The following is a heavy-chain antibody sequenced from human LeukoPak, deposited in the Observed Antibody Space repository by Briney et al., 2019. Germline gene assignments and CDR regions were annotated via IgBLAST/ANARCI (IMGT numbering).Heavy chain of an antibody. J-gene: IGHJ4*02. CDR1: GFTFSNYW. CDR3: AKIPSATENFDY. V-gene: IGHV3-74*01. CDR2: INSDGSTT. D-gene: IGHD5-12*01. Sequence: GGSLRLSCAASGFTFSNYWMHWVRQAPGKGLIRVSRINSDGSTTTYADSVKGRFTISRDNAKNTLYLQMDSLRAEDTAIYYCAKIPSATENFDYWGQGTLVMVSS.